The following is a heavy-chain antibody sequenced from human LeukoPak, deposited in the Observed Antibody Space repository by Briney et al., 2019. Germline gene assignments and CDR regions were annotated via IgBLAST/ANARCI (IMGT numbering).Heavy chain of an antibody. CDR3: ARDRTPYDGNGYYDAHDI. V-gene: IGHV3-7*01. D-gene: IGHD3-22*01. CDR1: GFTFSSYA. CDR2: IRQDESER. Sequence: PGGSLRLSCEASGFTFSSYAIRWVRQAPGKGLEWVANIRQDESERYFVDSVKGRFIISRDNAKNSLYLQMNSLRAEDTAVYYCARDRTPYDGNGYYDAHDIWGQGTMVTVSS. J-gene: IGHJ3*02.